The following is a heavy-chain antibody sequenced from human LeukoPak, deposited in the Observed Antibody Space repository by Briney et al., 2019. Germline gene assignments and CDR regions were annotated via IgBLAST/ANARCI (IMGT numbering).Heavy chain of an antibody. CDR3: AREIAEGFDY. Sequence: GGSLRLSCAASGFTFSTYSMNWVRQAPGKGLEWVSSIGGTGTPIYYADSVKGRFTISRDNPKNSLYLQMNSLRAEDTAVYYCAREIAEGFDYWGQGTLVTVSS. J-gene: IGHJ4*02. CDR2: IGGTGTPI. CDR1: GFTFSTYS. V-gene: IGHV3-21*01.